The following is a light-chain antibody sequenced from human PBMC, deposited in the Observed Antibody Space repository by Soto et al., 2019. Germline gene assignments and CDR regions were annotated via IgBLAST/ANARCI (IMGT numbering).Light chain of an antibody. CDR1: SGSIASTY. CDR2: EDN. V-gene: IGLV6-57*04. Sequence: NFMLTQPHSVSESPGKTVTISCTRSSGSIASTYVQWYQQRPGSAPTTVIYEDNQRPSGVPDRFSGSIDSSSNSASLTISGLKPEDEADYYCQSYDSTKLPVFGGGTQLTVL. CDR3: QSYDSTKLPV. J-gene: IGLJ7*01.